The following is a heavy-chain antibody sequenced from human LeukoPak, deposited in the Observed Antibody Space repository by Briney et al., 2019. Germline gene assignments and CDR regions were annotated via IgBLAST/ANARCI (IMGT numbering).Heavy chain of an antibody. Sequence: GASVKVSCKVSGYTLTELSMHWVRQAPGQGLEWMGIINPSGGSTSYAQKFQGRVTMTRDTSTSTVYMELSSLRSEDTAVYYCARDPSSKRTGDGYYYYGMDVWGQGTTVTVSS. V-gene: IGHV1-46*01. CDR2: INPSGGST. D-gene: IGHD7-27*01. CDR1: GYTLTELS. J-gene: IGHJ6*02. CDR3: ARDPSSKRTGDGYYYYGMDV.